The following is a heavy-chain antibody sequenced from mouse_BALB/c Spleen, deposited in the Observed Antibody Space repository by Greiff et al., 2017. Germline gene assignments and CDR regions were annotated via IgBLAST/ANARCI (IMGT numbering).Heavy chain of an antibody. V-gene: IGHV5-4*02. CDR2: ISDGGSYT. CDR1: GFTFSDYY. Sequence: EVKVVESGGGLVKPGGSLKLSCAASGFTFSDYYMYWVRQTPEKRLEWVATISDGGSYTYYPDSVKGRFTISRDNAKNNLYLQMSSLKSEDTAMYYCARDGVYGYGAMDYWGQGTSVTVSS. D-gene: IGHD1-2*01. J-gene: IGHJ4*01. CDR3: ARDGVYGYGAMDY.